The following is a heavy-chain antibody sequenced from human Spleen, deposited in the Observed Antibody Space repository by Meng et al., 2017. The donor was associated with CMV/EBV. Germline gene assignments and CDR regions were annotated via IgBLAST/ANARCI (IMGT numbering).Heavy chain of an antibody. CDR3: ARDWGVMITFGGVMGY. D-gene: IGHD3-16*01. CDR2: SSSSGSAK. Sequence: GESLKISCEASGFAFNNYEMLWVRQAPGKGLEWVSYSSSSGSAKYYAESVKGRFTISRDNSKNTLYLQMNSLRAEDTAVYYCARDWGVMITFGGVMGYWGQGTLVTVSS. J-gene: IGHJ4*02. CDR1: GFAFNNYE. V-gene: IGHV3-48*03.